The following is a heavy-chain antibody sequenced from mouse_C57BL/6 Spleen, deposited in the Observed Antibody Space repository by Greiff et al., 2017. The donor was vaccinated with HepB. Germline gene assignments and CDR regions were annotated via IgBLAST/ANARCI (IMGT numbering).Heavy chain of an antibody. Sequence: EVQLVESGGGLVQPKGSLKLSCAASGFTFNTYAMHWVRQAPGKGLEWVARIRSKSSNYATYYADSVKDRFTISRDDSQSMLYLQMNNLKTEDTAMYYCVRDQGYSNYPYWYFDVWGTGTTVTVSS. V-gene: IGHV10-3*01. D-gene: IGHD2-5*01. CDR1: GFTFNTYA. J-gene: IGHJ1*03. CDR2: IRSKSSNYAT. CDR3: VRDQGYSNYPYWYFDV.